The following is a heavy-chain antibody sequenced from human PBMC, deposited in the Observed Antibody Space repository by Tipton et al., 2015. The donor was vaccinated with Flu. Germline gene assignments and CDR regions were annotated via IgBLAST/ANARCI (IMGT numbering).Heavy chain of an antibody. CDR3: ARIAAAGY. CDR1: GGSISSSSYY. V-gene: IGHV4-39*07. Sequence: TLSLTCTVSGGSISSSSYYWGWIRQPPGKGLEWIGSIYYSGSTYYNPPLKSRVTISVDTSKNQFSLKLSSVTAADTAVYYCARIAAAGYWGQGTLVTVSS. J-gene: IGHJ4*02. CDR2: IYYSGST. D-gene: IGHD6-13*01.